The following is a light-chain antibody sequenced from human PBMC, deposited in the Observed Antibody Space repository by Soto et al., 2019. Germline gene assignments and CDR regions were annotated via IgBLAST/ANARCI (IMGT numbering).Light chain of an antibody. CDR2: AAS. CDR3: QQYKSWPIT. V-gene: IGKV3-15*01. CDR1: LSVTDK. Sequence: EIEMTPSPVTLSVSPGERATLSCRASLSVTDKLAWYQKKPGQSPRLLIFAASTRAAGIPATFSGSGSGTEFTLTINSLQSEDFAVYYCQQYKSWPITFGQGTRLETK. J-gene: IGKJ5*01.